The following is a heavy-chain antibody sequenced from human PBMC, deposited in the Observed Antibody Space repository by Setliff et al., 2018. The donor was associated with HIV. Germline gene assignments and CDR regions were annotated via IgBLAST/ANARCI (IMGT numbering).Heavy chain of an antibody. V-gene: IGHV4-34*01. CDR1: GGSFSGYY. CDR3: AIRGSSGWYVGGYFDY. J-gene: IGHJ4*02. CDR2: INHSGST. D-gene: IGHD6-19*01. Sequence: SETLSLTCAVYGGSFSGYYWSWIRQPPGKGLEWIGEINHSGSTNYNPSLKSRVTMSVDTSKNQFSLKLSSVTAADTAVYYCAIRGSSGWYVGGYFDYWGQGTLVTVSS.